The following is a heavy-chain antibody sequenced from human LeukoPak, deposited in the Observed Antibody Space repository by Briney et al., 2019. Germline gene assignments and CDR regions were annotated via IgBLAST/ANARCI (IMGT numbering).Heavy chain of an antibody. CDR1: GGTFSSYA. V-gene: IGHV1-69*04. CDR2: IIPILDNA. Sequence: ASVKVSCKASGGTFSSYAISWVRQARGQGLEWMGRIIPILDNANYAQKFQGRVTINADKSTSTAYMELSSLRSEDTAVYYCARGPTDYYHSDYDAFDIWGQGTMVTVSS. CDR3: ARGPTDYYHSDYDAFDI. J-gene: IGHJ3*02. D-gene: IGHD3-22*01.